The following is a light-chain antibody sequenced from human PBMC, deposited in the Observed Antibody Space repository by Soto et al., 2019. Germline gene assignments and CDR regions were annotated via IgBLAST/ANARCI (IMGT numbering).Light chain of an antibody. CDR1: QSVSSSY. CDR2: GAS. Sequence: IVLTPSPVPLSLSPWERATLSCRASQSVSSSYLAWYQQKPGQAPRLLMYGASSRATGIPDRFRGSGSGTDFTLTIFRLEQDGFGVYYCQQVCSLNTFGGGTKV. V-gene: IGKV3-20*01. CDR3: QQVCSLNT. J-gene: IGKJ4*01.